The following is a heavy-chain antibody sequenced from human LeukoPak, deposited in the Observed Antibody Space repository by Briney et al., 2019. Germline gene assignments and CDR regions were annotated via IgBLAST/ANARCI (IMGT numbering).Heavy chain of an antibody. Sequence: PGGSLRLSCAASGFTFSSYGMHWVRQAPGKELEWVAVIWYDGSNKYYADSVKGRFTISRDNFKNTLYLQMNSLRAEDTAVYYCAKRGTGTTGSSGWFDPWGQGTLVTVSS. V-gene: IGHV3-33*06. CDR1: GFTFSSYG. CDR3: AKRGTGTTGSSGWFDP. D-gene: IGHD1-7*01. CDR2: IWYDGSNK. J-gene: IGHJ5*02.